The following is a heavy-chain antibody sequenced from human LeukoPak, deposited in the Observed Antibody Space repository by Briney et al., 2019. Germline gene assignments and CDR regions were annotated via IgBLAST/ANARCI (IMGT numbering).Heavy chain of an antibody. CDR1: GYTFTGYY. CDR3: ASPGRGVDGPFDY. V-gene: IGHV1-2*02. D-gene: IGHD1-26*01. J-gene: IGHJ4*02. CDR2: INPNSGGT. Sequence: GASVKVSCKASGYTFTGYYMHCGRHAPGHGREWMGWINPNSGGTNYAQKFQGRVTMTRDPSISKAYMEMSRLRSDDTATYYCASPGRGVDGPFDYWGQGTRVTVSS.